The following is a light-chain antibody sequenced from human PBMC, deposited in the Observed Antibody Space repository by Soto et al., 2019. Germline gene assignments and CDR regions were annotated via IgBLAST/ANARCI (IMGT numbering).Light chain of an antibody. J-gene: IGLJ1*01. V-gene: IGLV2-14*03. CDR3: SSFTTTNTYV. CDR1: SSDVGTHNL. CDR2: DVS. Sequence: QSVLTQPASVSGSPGQSIAMSCTGTSSDVGTHNLVSWYQQHPGKAPKLIIYDVSNRPSGVSDRFFGSKSGNTASLTISGLLAEDEADYYCSSFTTTNTYVFGTGTKVTVL.